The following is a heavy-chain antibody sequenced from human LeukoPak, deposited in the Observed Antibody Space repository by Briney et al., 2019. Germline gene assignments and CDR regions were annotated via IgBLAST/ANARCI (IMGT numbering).Heavy chain of an antibody. V-gene: IGHV3-48*04. CDR3: ARANYYDISGYDY. CDR1: GFIFSTFR. Sequence: GGSLRLSCAASGFIFSTFRMNWVRQAPGKGLEWVSYITSSGNTIYYADSVKGRFTISRDNAKNSLYLQMNSLRAEDTAVYYCARANYYDISGYDYWGQGTLVTVSS. J-gene: IGHJ4*02. D-gene: IGHD3-22*01. CDR2: ITSSGNTI.